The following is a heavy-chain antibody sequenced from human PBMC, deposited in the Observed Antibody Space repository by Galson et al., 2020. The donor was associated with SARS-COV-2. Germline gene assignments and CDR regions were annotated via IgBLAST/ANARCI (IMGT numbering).Heavy chain of an antibody. Sequence: TLSLTCGASGGSIRSTDYYWGWIRQPPGKGLEYIGSISYVGTTYYIPSLKSRVFISADTSKNQFSLKLTSVTAADTAMYYCAGLRGGSLGFFDHWGPGSQVNVSS. CDR1: GGSIRSTDYY. V-gene: IGHV4-39*01. CDR2: ISYVGTT. J-gene: IGHJ4*02. D-gene: IGHD2-15*01. CDR3: AGLRGGSLGFFDH.